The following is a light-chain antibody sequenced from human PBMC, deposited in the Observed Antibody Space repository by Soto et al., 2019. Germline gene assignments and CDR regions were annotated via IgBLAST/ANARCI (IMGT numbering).Light chain of an antibody. CDR2: EVT. J-gene: IGLJ1*01. Sequence: QSALTQPASVSGSPGQSITISCTGTSSDIGNYNLVSWYQQNPAKAPKLLIYEVTKRPSGVSNRFSGSKSGHTASLTISGLQAEDEADYFCCSYAGTSSYVFGTGTKLTVL. CDR3: CSYAGTSSYV. V-gene: IGLV2-23*02. CDR1: SSDIGNYNL.